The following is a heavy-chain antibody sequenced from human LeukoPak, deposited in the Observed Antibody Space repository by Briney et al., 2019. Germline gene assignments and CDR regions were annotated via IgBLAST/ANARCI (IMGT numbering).Heavy chain of an antibody. V-gene: IGHV4-59*01. CDR3: ARDLGTEEYYFDY. Sequence: PSETLSLTCTVSGGSISSYYWSWIRQPPGKGLEWIGYIYYSGSTNYNPSLKSRVTISVDTSKNQFSLKLSSVTAADTAVYYCARDLGTEEYYFDYWGQGTLVTVSS. CDR1: GGSISSYY. D-gene: IGHD7-27*01. CDR2: IYYSGST. J-gene: IGHJ4*02.